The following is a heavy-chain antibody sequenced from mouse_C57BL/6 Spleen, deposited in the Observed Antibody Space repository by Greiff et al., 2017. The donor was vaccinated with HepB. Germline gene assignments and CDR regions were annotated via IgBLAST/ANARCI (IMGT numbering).Heavy chain of an antibody. Sequence: EVKLMESGGGLVKPGGSLKLSCAASGFTFSDYGMHWVRQAPEKGLEWVAYISSGSSTIYYADTVKGRFTISRDNAKNTLFLQMTSLRSEDTAMYCWARGGDYDYDGGYYWGQGTTLTVSS. J-gene: IGHJ2*01. V-gene: IGHV5-17*01. CDR2: ISSGSSTI. D-gene: IGHD2-4*01. CDR3: ARGGDYDYDGGYY. CDR1: GFTFSDYG.